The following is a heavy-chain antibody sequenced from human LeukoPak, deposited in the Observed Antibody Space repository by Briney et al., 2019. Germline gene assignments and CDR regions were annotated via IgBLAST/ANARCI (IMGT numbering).Heavy chain of an antibody. Sequence: GGSLRLSCAASGFTFSNSRVHWVRQAPGRGLVWVSRSNPYGSTTTYADSVQGRFTISRDNAKNTLYLQLNSLRAEDTAVYFCARGVNGNSDYWGQGTLVTVCS. D-gene: IGHD2-8*01. CDR3: ARGVNGNSDY. CDR1: GFTFSNSR. V-gene: IGHV3-74*01. CDR2: SNPYGSTT. J-gene: IGHJ4*02.